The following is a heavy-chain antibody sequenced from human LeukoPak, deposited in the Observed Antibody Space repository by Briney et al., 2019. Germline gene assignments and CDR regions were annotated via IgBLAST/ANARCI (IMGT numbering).Heavy chain of an antibody. D-gene: IGHD3-9*01. Sequence: ASVKVSCKASGYTFTRYYMHWVRQAPGQGLEWMGWINPHSGGTNYAQKFQGRVTMTTDTSISTAYMELSRLRSDDTAVYYCARENYDILTGYSSFDYWGQGTLVTVSS. J-gene: IGHJ4*02. CDR1: GYTFTRYY. CDR2: INPHSGGT. V-gene: IGHV1-2*02. CDR3: ARENYDILTGYSSFDY.